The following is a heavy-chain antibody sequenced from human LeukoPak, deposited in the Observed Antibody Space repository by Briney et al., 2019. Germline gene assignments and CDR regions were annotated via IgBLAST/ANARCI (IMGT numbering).Heavy chain of an antibody. CDR1: GYTFTIYY. V-gene: IGHV1-46*01. D-gene: IGHD5-18*01. CDR2: INTSGGST. J-gene: IGHJ4*02. Sequence: GASVTLTFKASGYTFTIYYKHWVRHPPGQGKEWMGLINTSGGSTSYKQKFQGIVTMTTDTLTSTVYMELSSPRSEDTAVYYCARDRRIQLYDLGYWGQGPLVTVSS. CDR3: ARDRRIQLYDLGY.